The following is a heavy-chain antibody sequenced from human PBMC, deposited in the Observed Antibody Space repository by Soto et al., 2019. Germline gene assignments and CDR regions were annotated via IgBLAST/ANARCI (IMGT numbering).Heavy chain of an antibody. D-gene: IGHD2-2*01. Sequence: GGSLRLSCAASGFTFSSYWMSWVRQAPGKGLEWVANIKQDGSEKYCVDSVKGRFTISRDNAKNSLYLQMNSLRAEDTAVYYCARGRYCISTSCYLDYWGQGTLVTVSS. CDR3: ARGRYCISTSCYLDY. J-gene: IGHJ4*02. CDR1: GFTFSSYW. V-gene: IGHV3-7*01. CDR2: IKQDGSEK.